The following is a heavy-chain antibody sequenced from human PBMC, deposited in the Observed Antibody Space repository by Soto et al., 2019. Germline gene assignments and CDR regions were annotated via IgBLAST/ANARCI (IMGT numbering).Heavy chain of an antibody. V-gene: IGHV6-1*01. D-gene: IGHD2-2*01. CDR3: ARGWYQLPHPLDDIDY. CDR1: GDSVSSNSAA. J-gene: IGHJ4*02. CDR2: TYYRSKWYN. Sequence: PSQTLSLTCAISGDSVSSNSAAWNWIRQSPSRGLEWLGRTYYRSKWYNDYAVSVKSRITINPDTSKNQFSLQLNSVTPEDTAVYYCARGWYQLPHPLDDIDYCGQGTLVTVSA.